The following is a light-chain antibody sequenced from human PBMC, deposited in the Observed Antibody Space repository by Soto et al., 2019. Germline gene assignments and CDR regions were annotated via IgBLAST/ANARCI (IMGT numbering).Light chain of an antibody. V-gene: IGLV2-11*01. CDR2: DVT. J-gene: IGLJ3*02. CDR3: CSHSDSHSSWV. CDR1: SGDVGGSNY. Sequence: QSALTQPRSVSGSPGQSVAISCTGTSGDVGGSNYVSWYQQHPGTAPKLLIFDVTKRPSGVPDRFSGSKSGNTASLTISGLQAEDEADYFCCSHSDSHSSWVFGGGTKLTVL.